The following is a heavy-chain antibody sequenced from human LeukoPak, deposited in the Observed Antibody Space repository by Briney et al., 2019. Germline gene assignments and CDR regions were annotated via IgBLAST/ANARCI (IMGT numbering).Heavy chain of an antibody. CDR3: ARDLGGSATTV. Sequence: GRSLRLSCAASGFTFEDHVMHWVRQAPGKGLEWVSSISWSGDRMGYADAVKGRFTISRDNAKNSLFLQMNSLRVEDTALYYCARDLGGSATTVWGQGTLVTVSS. V-gene: IGHV3-9*01. D-gene: IGHD2-2*01. CDR2: ISWSGDRM. CDR1: GFTFEDHV. J-gene: IGHJ4*02.